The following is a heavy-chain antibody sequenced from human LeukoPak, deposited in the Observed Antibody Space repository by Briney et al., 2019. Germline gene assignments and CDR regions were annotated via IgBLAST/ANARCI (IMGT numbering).Heavy chain of an antibody. CDR1: GVAVSAVGYC. D-gene: IGHD5-24*01. Sequence: SETLSLSCTVSGVAVSAVGYCWAWIRHAPQKGLEWIGYIFPTGSTSNNPSLKSRLTISPERSNNRFSLSLNSVSAADTAVYYGARMAGRTVDHWGQATLVTVTS. V-gene: IGHV4-30-2*01. J-gene: IGHJ4*02. CDR2: IFPTGST. CDR3: ARMAGRTVDH.